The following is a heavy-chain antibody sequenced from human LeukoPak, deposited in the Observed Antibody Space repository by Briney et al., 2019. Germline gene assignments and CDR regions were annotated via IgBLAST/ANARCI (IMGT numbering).Heavy chain of an antibody. CDR1: GFTFSGSA. CDR2: IRSKVNSYAT. J-gene: IGHJ4*02. D-gene: IGHD5-18*01. Sequence: GGSLRLSCAASGFTFSGSAMHGVRQASGKGLEWVGRIRSKVNSYATAYAASVKGRFTISRDDSKNTAYLLMNSLKTEDTAVYYCIRLVDTAMSDYDYWGQGTLVTVSS. CDR3: IRLVDTAMSDYDY. V-gene: IGHV3-73*01.